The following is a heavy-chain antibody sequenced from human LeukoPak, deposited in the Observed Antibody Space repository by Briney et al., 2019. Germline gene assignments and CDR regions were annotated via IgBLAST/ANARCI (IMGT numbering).Heavy chain of an antibody. V-gene: IGHV4-59*01. J-gene: IGHJ5*02. CDR3: ARELYCSSTSCHGVWFDP. D-gene: IGHD2-2*01. Sequence: SETLSLTCTVSGGTFSSYYWSWIRQPPGKGLEWMGYIYYSGSTNYNPSLKSRVTISVDSTKNQFSLKLSSVTAADTAVYYCARELYCSSTSCHGVWFDPWGQGTLVTVSS. CDR1: GGTFSSYY. CDR2: IYYSGST.